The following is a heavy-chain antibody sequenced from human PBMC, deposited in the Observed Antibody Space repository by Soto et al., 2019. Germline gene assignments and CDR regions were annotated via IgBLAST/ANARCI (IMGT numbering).Heavy chain of an antibody. CDR1: GFTFSSYI. CDR3: AKDPFYASAWFDP. D-gene: IGHD2-2*01. Sequence: GGSLRLSCAASGFTFSSYIMTWVRQAPGKGLEWVSTIGVSGDTTYYADSVKGRFTISRDDSKNTLYLQMNSLRAEDTAVYYCAKDPFYASAWFDPWGQGTLVTVSS. J-gene: IGHJ5*02. CDR2: IGVSGDTT. V-gene: IGHV3-23*01.